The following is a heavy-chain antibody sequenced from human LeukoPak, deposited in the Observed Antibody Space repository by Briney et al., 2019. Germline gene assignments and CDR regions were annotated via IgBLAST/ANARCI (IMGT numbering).Heavy chain of an antibody. D-gene: IGHD6-19*01. V-gene: IGHV3-9*01. Sequence: GGSLRLSCAASGFTFDDYAMHWVRQAPGKGLEWVSGISWNSGSIGYADSVKGRFTISRDNAKNSLYLQMNSLRAEDTALYYCAKDRVAVAGRDYYYYGMDVWAKGPRSPSP. CDR2: ISWNSGSI. CDR3: AKDRVAVAGRDYYYYGMDV. J-gene: IGHJ6*02. CDR1: GFTFDDYA.